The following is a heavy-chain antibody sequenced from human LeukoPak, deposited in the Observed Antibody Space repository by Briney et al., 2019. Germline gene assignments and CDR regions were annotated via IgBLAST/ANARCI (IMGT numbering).Heavy chain of an antibody. CDR1: GFTFSGYS. CDR3: AKDRQSRGWLAFEY. V-gene: IGHV3-23*01. J-gene: IGHJ4*02. D-gene: IGHD3-22*01. Sequence: GGSLRLSCAASGFTFSGYSMSGVRQAPGKGPEWGSTISGSGDATYYADSVKGRFTISRDNSKNTLYVQMNSLRADDTAVYYCAKDRQSRGWLAFEYWGQRALVIVSS. CDR2: ISGSGDAT.